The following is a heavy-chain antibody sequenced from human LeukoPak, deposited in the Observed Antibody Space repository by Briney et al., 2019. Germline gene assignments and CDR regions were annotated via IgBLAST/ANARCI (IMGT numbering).Heavy chain of an antibody. J-gene: IGHJ3*02. CDR2: ISGSGGST. Sequence: GGSLRLSCAASGFTFGSYGMSWVRQAPGKGLEWVSAISGSGGSTYYADSVKGRFAISRDNSKNTLYLQMNSLRAEDTAVYYCAKIPGYDFGGAFDIWGQGTMVTVSS. CDR3: AKIPGYDFGGAFDI. V-gene: IGHV3-23*01. CDR1: GFTFGSYG. D-gene: IGHD5-12*01.